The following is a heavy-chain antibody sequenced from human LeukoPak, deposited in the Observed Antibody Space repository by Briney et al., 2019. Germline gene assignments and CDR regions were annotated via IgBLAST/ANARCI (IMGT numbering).Heavy chain of an antibody. V-gene: IGHV4-34*01. CDR1: GGSFSGYY. CDR2: INHSGST. Sequence: SETLSLTCAVYGGSFSGYYWSWIRQPPGKGLEWIGEINHSGSTNYNPSLKSRVTISVDTSKNQFSLKLSSVTAADTAVYYCARERRTYYDILTGSRPAFDIWGQGTMVTVSS. CDR3: ARERRTYYDILTGSRPAFDI. J-gene: IGHJ3*02. D-gene: IGHD3-9*01.